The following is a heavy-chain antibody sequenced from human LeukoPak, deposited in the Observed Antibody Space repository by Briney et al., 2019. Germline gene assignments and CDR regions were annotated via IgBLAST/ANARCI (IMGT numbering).Heavy chain of an antibody. V-gene: IGHV4-39*01. D-gene: IGHD1-1*01. Sequence: PSETLSLTCTVSGGSVSSSDYYWGWIRQPPGKGLEWIGSINYSGNTYYNPSLKNRVTISVDTSKNQFSLKLSTVTAADTAVYYCARSLSTTGLRWGQGTLVTVSS. CDR3: ARSLSTTGLR. CDR2: INYSGNT. J-gene: IGHJ4*02. CDR1: GGSVSSSDYY.